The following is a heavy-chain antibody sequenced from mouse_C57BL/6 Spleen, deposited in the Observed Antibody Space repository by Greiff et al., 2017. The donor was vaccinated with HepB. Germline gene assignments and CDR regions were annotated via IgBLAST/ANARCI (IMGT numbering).Heavy chain of an antibody. CDR2: IDPETGGT. D-gene: IGHD4-1*01. CDR3: TREELGPLDY. Sequence: VQLQESGAELVRPGASVTLSCKASGYTFTDYEMHWVKQTPVHGLEWIGAIDPETGGTAYNQKFKGKAILTADKSSSTAYMELRSLTSEDSAVYYCTREELGPLDYWGQGTTLTVSS. V-gene: IGHV1-15*01. J-gene: IGHJ2*01. CDR1: GYTFTDYE.